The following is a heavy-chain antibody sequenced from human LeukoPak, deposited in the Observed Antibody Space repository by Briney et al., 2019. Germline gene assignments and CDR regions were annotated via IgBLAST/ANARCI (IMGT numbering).Heavy chain of an antibody. CDR3: ARAPDYSSSWYGDAFDI. J-gene: IGHJ3*02. D-gene: IGHD6-13*01. CDR1: GYSFSNHW. V-gene: IGHV5-51*01. CDR2: IYPGDSDT. Sequence: GESLKISCKGSGYSFSNHWIGWVRQMPGKGLEWMGIIYPGDSDTRYSPSFQGQVTISADKSISTAYLQWSSLKASDTAMYYCARAPDYSSSWYGDAFDIWGQGTMVTVSS.